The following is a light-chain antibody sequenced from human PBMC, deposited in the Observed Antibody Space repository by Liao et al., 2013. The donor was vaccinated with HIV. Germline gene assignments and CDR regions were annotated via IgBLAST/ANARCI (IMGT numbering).Light chain of an antibody. Sequence: SYELTQPPSVSVSPGQTGQDHLLWGYIAKTICLVRYQQKPGQAPVLVIYKDSERPSGIPERFSGSNSGNTATLTISGTQAMDEADYYCQAWDSSTVIFGGGTKLTVL. CDR3: QAWDSSTVI. V-gene: IGLV3-1*01. J-gene: IGLJ2*01. CDR2: KDS. CDR1: IAKTI.